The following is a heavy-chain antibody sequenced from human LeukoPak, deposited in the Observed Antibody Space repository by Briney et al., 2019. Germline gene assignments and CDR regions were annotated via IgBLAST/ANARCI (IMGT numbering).Heavy chain of an antibody. V-gene: IGHV1-8*01. CDR2: MNPNSGNT. CDR1: GYTFTSYD. CDR3: ARGTNAYCSSTSCYRDYYYYMDV. J-gene: IGHJ6*03. Sequence: VASVKVSCQASGYTFTSYDINWVRQATGQGLEWMGWMNPNSGNTGYAQKFQGRVTMTRNTSISTAYMELSSLRSEDTAVYYCARGTNAYCSSTSCYRDYYYYMDVWAKGTTVTVSS. D-gene: IGHD2-2*01.